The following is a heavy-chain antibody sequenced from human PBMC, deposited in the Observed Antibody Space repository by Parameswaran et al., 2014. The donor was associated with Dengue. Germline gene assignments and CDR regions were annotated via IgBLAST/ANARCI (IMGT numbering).Heavy chain of an antibody. D-gene: IGHD3-22*01. CDR3: ARKGGYWLDP. V-gene: IGHV4-4*02. J-gene: IGHJ5*02. Sequence: RWIRQPPGKGLEWIGEIYHSGSTNYNPSLKSRVTISVDKSKNQFSLKLSSVTAADTAVYYCARKGGYWLDPWGQGTLVTVSS. CDR2: IYHSGST.